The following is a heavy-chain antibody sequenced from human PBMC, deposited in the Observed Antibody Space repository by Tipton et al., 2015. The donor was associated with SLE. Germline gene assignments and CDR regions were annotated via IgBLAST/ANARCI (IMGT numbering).Heavy chain of an antibody. V-gene: IGHV4-61*02. Sequence: TLSLTCTVSGDSISSGTYYWSWIRQPAGKGLEWIGRIDTSGDTKYSPSLKSRVTISVDTSKNQFFVKLTSVTAADTAVYYCAAHAAGRGGSGYWGQGTLATVSS. CDR3: AAHAAGRGGSGY. D-gene: IGHD2-15*01. CDR1: GDSISSGTYY. CDR2: IDTSGDT. J-gene: IGHJ4*02.